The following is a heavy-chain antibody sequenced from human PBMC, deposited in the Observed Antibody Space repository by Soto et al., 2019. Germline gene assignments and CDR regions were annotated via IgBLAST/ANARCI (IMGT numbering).Heavy chain of an antibody. Sequence: EVQLVESGGGLVQPGGSLRLSCAASGFTFSDYYMDWVRQAPGKGLEWVGRSRNKANSYTTEYAASVKGRFTISRDDSKNSLYLQMNSLITEDTAVYYCARLVPAVIGPPNGMDVWGQGTTDTVSS. D-gene: IGHD2-2*01. V-gene: IGHV3-72*01. CDR2: SRNKANSYTT. CDR1: GFTFSDYY. CDR3: ARLVPAVIGPPNGMDV. J-gene: IGHJ6*02.